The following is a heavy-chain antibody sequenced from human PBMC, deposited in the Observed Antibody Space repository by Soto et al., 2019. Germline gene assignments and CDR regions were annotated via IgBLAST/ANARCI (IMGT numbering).Heavy chain of an antibody. CDR1: GGTFSSYA. D-gene: IGHD1-26*01. CDR2: IIPIFGTA. Sequence: SVKVSCKASGGTFSSYAISWVRQAPGQGLEWMGGIIPIFGTANYAQKFQGRVTITADESTSTAYMELSSLRSEDTAVYYCARFGGSYYDYFDYWGQGTLVTVSS. V-gene: IGHV1-69*13. CDR3: ARFGGSYYDYFDY. J-gene: IGHJ4*02.